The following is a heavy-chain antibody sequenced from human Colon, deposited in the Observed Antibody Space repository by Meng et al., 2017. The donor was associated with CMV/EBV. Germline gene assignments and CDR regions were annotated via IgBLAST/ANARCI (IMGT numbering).Heavy chain of an antibody. Sequence: GESLKISCGASKFTFSAHYMDWVRQAPGKGLEWVGQIRSQPNSYATTYAPSVKGRFTISRDDSKNSLYLEMNSLQIEDSAIYYCARDGGGRHNSYYGLDVWGQGTTVTVSS. J-gene: IGHJ6*02. CDR3: ARDGGGRHNSYYGLDV. D-gene: IGHD3-10*01. CDR2: IRSQPNSYAT. CDR1: KFTFSAHY. V-gene: IGHV3-72*01.